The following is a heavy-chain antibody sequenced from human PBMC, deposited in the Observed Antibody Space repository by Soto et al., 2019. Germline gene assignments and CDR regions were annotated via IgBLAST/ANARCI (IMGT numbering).Heavy chain of an antibody. Sequence: QVQLQQWGAGLVKPSETLSLTCAVYGGSLRNYNWTWIRQAPGQGLEWIGEINHSGDTNYDSSLKSRVYISVDTTKNPFSLILYSVTAADTAVYYCARGRRHSHFWHGYEFEGPYGLAVWGQGTTVTVTS. CDR2: INHSGDT. J-gene: IGHJ6*02. CDR3: ARGRRHSHFWHGYEFEGPYGLAV. D-gene: IGHD3-3*02. V-gene: IGHV4-34*02. CDR1: GGSLRNYN.